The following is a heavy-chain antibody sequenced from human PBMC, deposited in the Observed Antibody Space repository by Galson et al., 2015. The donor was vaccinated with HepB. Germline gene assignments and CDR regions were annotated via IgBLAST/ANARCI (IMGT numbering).Heavy chain of an antibody. Sequence: CAISGDSVSSNSAAWNWIRQSPSRGLEWLGRTYYRSKWYNDYAVSVKSRITINPDTSKNQFSLQLNSVTPEDTAVYYCARDSGRYFGPFPYYFDYWGQGTLVTVSS. CDR2: TYYRSKWYN. CDR1: GDSVSSNSAA. V-gene: IGHV6-1*01. J-gene: IGHJ4*02. CDR3: ARDSGRYFGPFPYYFDY. D-gene: IGHD3-9*01.